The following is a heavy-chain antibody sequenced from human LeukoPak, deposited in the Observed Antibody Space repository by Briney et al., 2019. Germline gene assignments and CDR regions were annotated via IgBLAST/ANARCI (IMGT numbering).Heavy chain of an antibody. D-gene: IGHD6-13*01. CDR2: IRSKAYGGTT. V-gene: IGHV3-49*04. CDR3: TKCIAAAGRWYFDL. CDR1: GFTFGDYA. J-gene: IGHJ2*01. Sequence: HPGGSLRLSCTASGFTFGDYAMSWVRQAPGKGLEWVGFIRSKAYGGTTEYAASVNGRFTISRDDSKSIAYLQMNSLKTEDTAMYYCTKCIAAAGRWYFDLWGRGTLVTVSS.